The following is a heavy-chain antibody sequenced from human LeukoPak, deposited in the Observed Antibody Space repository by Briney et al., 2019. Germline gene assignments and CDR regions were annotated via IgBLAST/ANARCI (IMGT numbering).Heavy chain of an antibody. D-gene: IGHD2-2*01. J-gene: IGHJ4*02. Sequence: GGSLRLSCAASGFPVSTNYMSWVRQAPGKGLEWVSFITGSSNTIYYADSVKGRFTISRDNAKNSLYLQMNRLRGEDTAVYYCARGPAAAVDYWGQGTLVTVSS. CDR2: ITGSSNTI. CDR1: GFPVSTNY. CDR3: ARGPAAAVDY. V-gene: IGHV3-48*01.